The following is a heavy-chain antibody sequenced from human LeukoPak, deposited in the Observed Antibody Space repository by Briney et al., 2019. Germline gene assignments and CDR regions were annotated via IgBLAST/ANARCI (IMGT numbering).Heavy chain of an antibody. CDR3: ARSPDSSGPNDY. Sequence: ASVKVSCKASRYVFTAYYIHWVRLAPGQGPEWMGRINPNSGGTNYAQKFQGRVTMTRDTSINTVYMELSRLRSDDTAVYYCARSPDSSGPNDYWGQGTLVTVSS. D-gene: IGHD2-15*01. CDR1: RYVFTAYY. J-gene: IGHJ4*02. CDR2: INPNSGGT. V-gene: IGHV1-2*06.